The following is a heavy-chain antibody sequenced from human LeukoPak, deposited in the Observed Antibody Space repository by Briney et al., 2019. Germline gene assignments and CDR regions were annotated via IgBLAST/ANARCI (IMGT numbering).Heavy chain of an antibody. CDR2: INPSGGST. J-gene: IGHJ3*02. Sequence: ASVKVSCKASGYTFTSYYMHWVRQAPGQGLEWMGIINPSGGSTSYAQKFQGRVTMTRDTSTSTVYMELSSLRSEDTAVYYCARVNCSGGSCYSAYDAFDIWGQGTMVTVSS. CDR1: GYTFTSYY. CDR3: ARVNCSGGSCYSAYDAFDI. D-gene: IGHD2-15*01. V-gene: IGHV1-46*01.